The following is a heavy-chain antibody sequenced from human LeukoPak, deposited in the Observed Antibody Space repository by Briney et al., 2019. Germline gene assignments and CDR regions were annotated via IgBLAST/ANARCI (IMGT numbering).Heavy chain of an antibody. CDR1: GFTFTNYV. CDR3: ARGNWNKLEVFDY. Sequence: SGGSLRLSCAASGFTFTNYVMTWGRQAPGKGLGWVSAISGSGGSTYYADSVKGRFTVSRDNSKNTVYLQMNSLRAEDTAVYYCARGNWNKLEVFDYWGQGTLVTVSS. V-gene: IGHV3-23*01. J-gene: IGHJ4*02. D-gene: IGHD1/OR15-1a*01. CDR2: ISGSGGST.